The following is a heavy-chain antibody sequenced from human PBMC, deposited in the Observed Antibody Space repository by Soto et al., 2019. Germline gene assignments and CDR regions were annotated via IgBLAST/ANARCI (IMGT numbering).Heavy chain of an antibody. CDR1: GGSVSIGSYY. CDR2: IYYSGST. D-gene: IGHD5-18*01. V-gene: IGHV4-61*01. Sequence: PSETLSLTCTVSGGSVSIGSYYWSWIRHPPGKGLEWIGYIYYSGSTNYNPSLKSRVTISVDTSKNQFSLKLSSVTAADTAVYYCARSLYSYGPMDVWGQGTTVTVSS. J-gene: IGHJ6*02. CDR3: ARSLYSYGPMDV.